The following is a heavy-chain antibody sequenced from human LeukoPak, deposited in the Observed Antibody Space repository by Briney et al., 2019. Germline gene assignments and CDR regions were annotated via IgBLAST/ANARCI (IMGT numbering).Heavy chain of an antibody. D-gene: IGHD2-2*01. CDR1: GFTFSSYV. Sequence: GGSLRLSCAASGFTFSSYVMHWVRQAPGKGLEWVAIISYDGSNEYYADSVKGRFTISRDNTKNTLYLQMNSLRAEDTAVYYCAKDRHAPGRYCSSTSCFPFDSWGQGTLVTVSS. CDR2: ISYDGSNE. J-gene: IGHJ5*01. CDR3: AKDRHAPGRYCSSTSCFPFDS. V-gene: IGHV3-30*04.